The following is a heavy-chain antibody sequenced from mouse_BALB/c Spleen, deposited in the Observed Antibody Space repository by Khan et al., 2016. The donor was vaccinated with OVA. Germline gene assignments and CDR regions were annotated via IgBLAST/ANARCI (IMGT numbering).Heavy chain of an antibody. CDR3: GRRSV. Sequence: EVPLPASGPGLVPPSQSLSLTCTVTGYSITSDYAWNWIRQFPGNKLEWMGYITYSGSTSYHPSLKSRISITRDTSRNQFFLQLNSVTTEDTATYFCGRRSVWGAGTTVTVSS. J-gene: IGHJ1*01. CDR2: ITYSGST. V-gene: IGHV3-2*02. CDR1: GYSITSDYA.